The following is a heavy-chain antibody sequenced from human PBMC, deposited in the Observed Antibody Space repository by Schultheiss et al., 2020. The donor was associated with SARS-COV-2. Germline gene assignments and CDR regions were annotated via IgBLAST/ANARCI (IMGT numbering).Heavy chain of an antibody. J-gene: IGHJ6*03. D-gene: IGHD3-10*01. V-gene: IGHV3-30*19. CDR2: ISYDGSNK. Sequence: GESLKISCAASGFTFSSYGMHWVRQAPGKGLEWVAVISYDGSNKYYADSVKGRFTISRDNSKNTLYLQMNSLRAEDTAVYYCARGGGAISPYYYYYMDVWGKGTTVTVSS. CDR3: ARGGGAISPYYYYYMDV. CDR1: GFTFSSYG.